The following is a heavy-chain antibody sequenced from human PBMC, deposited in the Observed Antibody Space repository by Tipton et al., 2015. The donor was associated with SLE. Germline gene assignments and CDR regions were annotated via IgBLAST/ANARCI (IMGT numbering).Heavy chain of an antibody. CDR3: ARVFPYDSSAYRVLGPFDT. V-gene: IGHV4-59*01. D-gene: IGHD3-22*01. Sequence: TLSLTCTVSGGSIGNYYWSWMRQPPGKGLEWIGQMYHSGSTNYNPSLKSRVTISVDTSKNQFSLKLSSVTAADTAVYYCARVFPYDSSAYRVLGPFDTWGQGTLVTVSS. CDR1: GGSIGNYY. CDR2: MYHSGST. J-gene: IGHJ3*02.